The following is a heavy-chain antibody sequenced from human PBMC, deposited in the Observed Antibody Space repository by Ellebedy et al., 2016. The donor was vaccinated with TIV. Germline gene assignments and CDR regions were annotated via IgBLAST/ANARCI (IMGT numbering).Heavy chain of an antibody. CDR2: VYSGGSS. CDR3: ASGFSYGLLDY. J-gene: IGHJ4*02. V-gene: IGHV4-59*01. D-gene: IGHD5-18*01. Sequence: SETLSLTCSVSGDSINNYYWSWIRQPPGRGLEWIGYVYSGGSSNYNPSLKSRVTMSVDTSKNQFSLKLTSVTAADTAVFYCASGFSYGLLDYWGQGTLVAVSS. CDR1: GDSINNYY.